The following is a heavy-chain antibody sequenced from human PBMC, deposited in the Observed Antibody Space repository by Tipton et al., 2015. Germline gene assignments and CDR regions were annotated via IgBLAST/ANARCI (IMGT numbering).Heavy chain of an antibody. CDR2: LYFSGST. V-gene: IGHV4-39*07. Sequence: TLSLTCTVSGGSISSSSYYWAWIRQPPGKGLEWIGSLYFSGSTYYNPSLKSRVTISVHTSKNQFSLKLISVAAADTAVYHCARDSFGYYSFDSWGPGTLVTVSS. J-gene: IGHJ4*02. D-gene: IGHD5-18*01. CDR1: GGSISSSSYY. CDR3: ARDSFGYYSFDS.